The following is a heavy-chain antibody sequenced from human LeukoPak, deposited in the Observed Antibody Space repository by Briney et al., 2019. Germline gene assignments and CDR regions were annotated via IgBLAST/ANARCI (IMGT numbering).Heavy chain of an antibody. D-gene: IGHD3-16*01. V-gene: IGHV3-11*06. CDR3: ARASPYASYDY. CDR2: ISSSSSYT. Sequence: GGSLRLSCAVSGFTFSDYYMSWIRQAPGKGLGWVSYISSSSSYTNYADSVKGRFTISRDNAKNSLYLQMNSLRAEDTAVYYCARASPYASYDYWGQGTLVTVSS. J-gene: IGHJ4*02. CDR1: GFTFSDYY.